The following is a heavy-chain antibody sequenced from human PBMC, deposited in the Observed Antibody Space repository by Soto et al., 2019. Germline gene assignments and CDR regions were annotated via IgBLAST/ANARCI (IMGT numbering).Heavy chain of an antibody. V-gene: IGHV3-21*01. CDR2: ISSSSCYI. D-gene: IGHD5-12*01. Sequence: VWSLRLSCAASGFTFSSYSMNWVRQAPGKGLEWVSSISSSSCYIYYADSVKGRFTISRDNAKNSLYLKMNSLRAEDTAVYYCASMWLGTPPHFDYWGQGTLVTVAS. CDR1: GFTFSSYS. J-gene: IGHJ4*02. CDR3: ASMWLGTPPHFDY.